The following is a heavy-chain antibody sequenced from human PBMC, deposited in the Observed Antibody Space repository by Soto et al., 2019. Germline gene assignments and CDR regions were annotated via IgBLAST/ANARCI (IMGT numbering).Heavy chain of an antibody. J-gene: IGHJ4*02. D-gene: IGHD1-1*01. Sequence: QITLKESGPTRVKPTQTLTLTCVFSGFSLSTSGVGVGWIRQPPGKALEWLAFIYWDDDNRYSPSLKSRLSVTKDTSKNQVARTMTNMDPVDTATYCCAHRAGLQGNWDGGYFDSWGQGTLVTVSS. CDR1: GFSLSTSGVG. CDR2: IYWDDDN. V-gene: IGHV2-5*02. CDR3: AHRAGLQGNWDGGYFDS.